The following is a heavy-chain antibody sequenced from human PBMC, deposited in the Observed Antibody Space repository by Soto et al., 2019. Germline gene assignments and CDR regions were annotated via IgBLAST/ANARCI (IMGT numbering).Heavy chain of an antibody. CDR2: IYWDDSK. D-gene: IGHD6-25*01. CDR1: GFSLSTSGVG. Sequence: QITLKESGPTLVRPTQTLTLTCAFSGFSLSTSGVGVGWIRQPPGKALEWLAVIYWDDSKHYSPSLRSRLTNTKDTSKNQVVLTMTNMDPMDTGTYYCAHKGPAAWPLDYWGQGTLVTVSS. CDR3: AHKGPAAWPLDY. J-gene: IGHJ4*02. V-gene: IGHV2-5*02.